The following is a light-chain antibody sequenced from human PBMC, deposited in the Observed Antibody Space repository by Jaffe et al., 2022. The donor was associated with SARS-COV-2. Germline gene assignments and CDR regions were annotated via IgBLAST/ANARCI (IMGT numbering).Light chain of an antibody. V-gene: IGKV1-39*01. CDR3: QQSYSSPRT. J-gene: IGKJ2*01. CDR1: QNINSN. Sequence: DIQMTQSPSSLSASVGDRVTITCRTSQNINSNLNWYQQRPGKAPKLLIYAASSLQSGVPSRFSGSGSGTDFTLTISSLQPEDFATYYCQQSYSSPRTFGQGTKLEIK. CDR2: AAS.